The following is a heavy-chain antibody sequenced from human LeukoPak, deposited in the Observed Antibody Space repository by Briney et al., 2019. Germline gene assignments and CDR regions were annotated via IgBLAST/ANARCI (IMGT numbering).Heavy chain of an antibody. D-gene: IGHD3-10*01. V-gene: IGHV4-30-2*01. CDR3: AREIDSITMVRGVIIRAHWFDP. Sequence: SETLSLTCAVSGGSISSGGYSWSWIRQPPGKGLEWIGYIYHSGSTYYNPSLKSRVTISVDRSKNQFSLKLSSVTAADTAVYYCAREIDSITMVRGVIIRAHWFDPWGQGTLVTVSS. J-gene: IGHJ5*02. CDR2: IYHSGST. CDR1: GGSISSGGYS.